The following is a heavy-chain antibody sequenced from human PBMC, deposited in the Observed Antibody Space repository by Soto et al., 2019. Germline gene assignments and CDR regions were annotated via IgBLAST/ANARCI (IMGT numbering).Heavy chain of an antibody. CDR1: GFTFSRYA. V-gene: IGHV3-30-3*01. J-gene: IGHJ4*02. CDR3: ARGLGYCSSTSCYDQKTDY. Sequence: SLRLSCAASGFTFSRYAMHWVRQAPGKGLEWVAVISYDGSNKYYADSVKGRFTISRDNSKNTLYLQMNSLRAEDTAVYYCARGLGYCSSTSCYDQKTDYWGQGTLVTVSS. CDR2: ISYDGSNK. D-gene: IGHD2-2*01.